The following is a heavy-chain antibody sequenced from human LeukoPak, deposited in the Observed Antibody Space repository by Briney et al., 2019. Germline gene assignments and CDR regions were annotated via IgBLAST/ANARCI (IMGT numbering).Heavy chain of an antibody. CDR3: ACRDLTSTWSFP. CDR2: IYPGDSRI. CDR1: GYSFTSYW. V-gene: IGHV5-51*01. J-gene: IGHJ5*02. Sequence: GESLKISCQGFGYSFTSYWIGWVRQMPGKGMEWMGVIYPGDSRIRYNPSFQGQVTISVDKSISTAYLQWVSLRASDSAMYYCACRDLTSTWSFPWGQGTLVAVSS. D-gene: IGHD6-13*01.